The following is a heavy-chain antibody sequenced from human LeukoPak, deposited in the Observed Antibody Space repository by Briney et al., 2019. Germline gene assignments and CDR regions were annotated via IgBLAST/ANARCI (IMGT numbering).Heavy chain of an antibody. V-gene: IGHV1-2*02. CDR1: GYTFSDYY. J-gene: IGHJ3*02. CDR2: INPNSGGT. CDR3: AREKGGGLDAFDI. D-gene: IGHD1-26*01. Sequence: GASVKVSCKASGYTFSDYYLHWVRQAPGQGLEWMGWINPNSGGTNYAQKLQGRVTMARDTYITTVYMELSSLRSDDTAVYFCAREKGGGLDAFDIWGQGQMVTVSS.